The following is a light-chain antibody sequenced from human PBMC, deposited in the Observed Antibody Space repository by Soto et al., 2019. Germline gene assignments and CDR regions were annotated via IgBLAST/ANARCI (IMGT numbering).Light chain of an antibody. J-gene: IGLJ3*02. V-gene: IGLV2-11*01. CDR2: DVS. CDR1: SSDVGGYNY. Sequence: QSVLTQPRSVSGSPGQSVTISCTGTSSDVGGYNYVSWYQQHPGKAPKLVIYDVSKWPSGVPDRFSGSKSGNTASLTISGLQAVDEADYYCCSYAGNSLWVFGGGTKLTVL. CDR3: CSYAGNSLWV.